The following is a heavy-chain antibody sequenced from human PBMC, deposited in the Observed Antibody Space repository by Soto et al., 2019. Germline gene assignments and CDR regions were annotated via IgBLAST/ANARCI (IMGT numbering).Heavy chain of an antibody. D-gene: IGHD4-17*01. Sequence: QVQLVEAGGGVVQPGRSLRLSCAASGFTFSSYGMHWVRQAPGKGLEWVAVISYDGSNKYYADSVKGRFTISRDNSKNTLYLQLNSLRAEDTAVYYCAKSDDYGDSGVRPLPSKNWFDPWGQGTLVTVSS. CDR3: AKSDDYGDSGVRPLPSKNWFDP. CDR2: ISYDGSNK. CDR1: GFTFSSYG. V-gene: IGHV3-30*18. J-gene: IGHJ5*02.